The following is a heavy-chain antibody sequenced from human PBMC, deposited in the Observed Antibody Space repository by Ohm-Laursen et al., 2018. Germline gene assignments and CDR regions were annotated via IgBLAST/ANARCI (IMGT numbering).Heavy chain of an antibody. CDR3: ARPGKQQGMDV. Sequence: GASVKVSCKASGYTFISYYMHWVRQAPGQGLEWMGIINPSGGSTSYAQKFQGRVTMTRDTSTSTVYMELGSLRSEDTAVYYCARPGKQQGMDVWGQGTTVTVSS. J-gene: IGHJ6*02. D-gene: IGHD6-13*01. CDR2: INPSGGST. CDR1: GYTFISYY. V-gene: IGHV1-46*01.